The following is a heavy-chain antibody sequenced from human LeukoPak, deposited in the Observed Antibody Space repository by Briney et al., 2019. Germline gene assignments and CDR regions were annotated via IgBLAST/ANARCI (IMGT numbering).Heavy chain of an antibody. CDR1: GFSLYTRKVG. CDR3: VRRVNDGGIDSFDM. D-gene: IGHD4-23*01. CDR2: LFWDADK. J-gene: IGHJ3*02. V-gene: IGHV2-5*04. Sequence: SGPTLVNPTETVTLTCSFSGFSLYTRKVGVGWIRQSPGKPLVWLALLFWDADKRYSPFLESRLTVSEDGTGKQVSLTMTNVSPADTGTYYCVRRVNDGGIDSFDMWGQGTKVTVSS.